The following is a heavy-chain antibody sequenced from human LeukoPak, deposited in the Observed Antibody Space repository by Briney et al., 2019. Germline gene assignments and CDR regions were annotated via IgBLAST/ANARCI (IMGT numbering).Heavy chain of an antibody. D-gene: IGHD2-2*01. CDR1: GVSISSGDYY. CDR2: IYYSGST. CDR3: AREGGFYCSSTSCYGLDY. Sequence: SESLSLTCTVSGVSISSGDYYWSWIRQPPGQGLEWIVYIYYSGSTYYNPSLKCRVTISADTSKNQFSLKLSSVAAADTAVYYCAREGGFYCSSTSCYGLDYWGQGTLVTVSS. V-gene: IGHV4-30-4*08. J-gene: IGHJ4*02.